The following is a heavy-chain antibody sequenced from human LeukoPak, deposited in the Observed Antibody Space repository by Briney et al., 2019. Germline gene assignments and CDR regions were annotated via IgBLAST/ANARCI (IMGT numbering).Heavy chain of an antibody. CDR2: IYYSGST. D-gene: IGHD3-22*01. CDR1: GGSISSSSYY. CDR3: ARRPRGRYYDSSGYPFDY. J-gene: IGHJ4*02. Sequence: SETLSLTCTVSGGSISSSSYYWGWIRQPPGKGLEWIVSIYYSGSTYYNPSLKSRVTISVDTSKNQFSLKLSSVTAADTAVYYCARRPRGRYYDSSGYPFDYWGQGTLVTVSS. V-gene: IGHV4-39*01.